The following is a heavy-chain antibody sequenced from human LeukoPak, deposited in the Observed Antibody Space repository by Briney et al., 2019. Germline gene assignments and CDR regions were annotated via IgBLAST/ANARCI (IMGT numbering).Heavy chain of an antibody. CDR1: GYTFTSYY. D-gene: IGHD4-23*01. V-gene: IGHV1-46*01. CDR2: INPSGGST. Sequence: GASVKVSCKASGYTFTSYYMHWVRQAPGQGLEWMGIINPSGGSTSYAQKFQGRVTMTRDTSTSTVYMELSSLRSEDTAVYYCARDQTDYGGNRGSFDYWGQGTLVTVSS. CDR3: ARDQTDYGGNRGSFDY. J-gene: IGHJ4*02.